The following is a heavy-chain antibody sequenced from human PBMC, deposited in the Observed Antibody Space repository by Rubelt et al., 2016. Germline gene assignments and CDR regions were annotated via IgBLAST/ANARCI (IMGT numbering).Heavy chain of an antibody. J-gene: IGHJ4*02. CDR3: ATPPGVGKY. V-gene: IGHV1-69*06. Sequence: APGQGLEWMGGIIPVLPPANYAQKFQGRVSITADKSTNTAYMELSSLRSDDTAVYYCATPPGVGKYWGQGTLVTVSS. D-gene: IGHD2-8*01. CDR2: IIPVLPPA.